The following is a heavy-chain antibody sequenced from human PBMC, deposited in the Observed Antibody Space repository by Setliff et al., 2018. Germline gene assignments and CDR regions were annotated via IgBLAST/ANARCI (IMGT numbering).Heavy chain of an antibody. D-gene: IGHD6-13*01. Sequence: GSLRLSCAASGFTFSNAWMSWIRQPPGKGLEWIGYIYYSGSTNYNPSLQSRVTISVDTSKNQFSLKLSSVTAADTAVYYCARDEGSSYFYGMDVWGQGTTVTVSS. CDR2: IYYSGST. CDR3: ARDEGSSYFYGMDV. CDR1: GFTFSNAW. V-gene: IGHV4-59*01. J-gene: IGHJ6*02.